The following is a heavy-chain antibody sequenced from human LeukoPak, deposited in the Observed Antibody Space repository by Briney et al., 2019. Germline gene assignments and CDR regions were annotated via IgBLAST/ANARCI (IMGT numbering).Heavy chain of an antibody. CDR1: GGTFSSYA. Sequence: ASVKVSCKASGGTFSSYAISWVRQAPGQGLEWMGGIIPIFGTANYARKFQGRVTITADESTSTAYMELSSLRSEDTAVYYCAREGYCSSTSCTIDYWGQGTLVTVSS. CDR3: AREGYCSSTSCTIDY. V-gene: IGHV1-69*01. D-gene: IGHD2-2*01. J-gene: IGHJ4*02. CDR2: IIPIFGTA.